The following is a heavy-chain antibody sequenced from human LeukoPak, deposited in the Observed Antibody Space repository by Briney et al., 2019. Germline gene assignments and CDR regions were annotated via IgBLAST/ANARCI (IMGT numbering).Heavy chain of an antibody. CDR2: IYTSGST. Sequence: SQTLSLTCTVSGGSISSGSYYWSWIRQPAGKGLEWIGRIYTSGSTNYNPSLKSRVTIPVDTSKNQFSLKLSSVTAADTAVYYCARDGIRGYSYGYANYYYYMDVWGKGTTVTVSS. CDR3: ARDGIRGYSYGYANYYYYMDV. V-gene: IGHV4-61*02. D-gene: IGHD5-18*01. J-gene: IGHJ6*03. CDR1: GGSISSGSYY.